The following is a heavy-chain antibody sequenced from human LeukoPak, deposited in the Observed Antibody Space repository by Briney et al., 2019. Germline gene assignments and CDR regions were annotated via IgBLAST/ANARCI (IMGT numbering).Heavy chain of an antibody. CDR2: IYHSGST. CDR1: GGSISSGGYY. J-gene: IGHJ4*02. D-gene: IGHD3-16*01. V-gene: IGHV4-30-2*01. Sequence: PSQTLSLTCTVSGGSISSGGYYWSWIRQPPGKGLEWIGYIYHSGSTYYNPSLKSRVTISVDRSKNQFSLKLSSVTAADTAVYYCAREGDELHTPLFDYWGQGTLVTVSS. CDR3: AREGDELHTPLFDY.